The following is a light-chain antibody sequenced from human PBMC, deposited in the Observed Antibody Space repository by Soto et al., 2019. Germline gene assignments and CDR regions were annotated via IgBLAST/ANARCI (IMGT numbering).Light chain of an antibody. V-gene: IGKV1-33*01. CDR2: DAS. J-gene: IGKJ4*01. CDR1: QDISNY. CDR3: QQNDNLPPLT. Sequence: DIQMTQSPSSLSASVGDRVTITCQASQDISNYLNWYQQKPGKAPKVLMYDASNLETGVPSRFSGSASETDFTFTISSLQPEHIATYYRQQNDNLPPLTFGGGTKVEIK.